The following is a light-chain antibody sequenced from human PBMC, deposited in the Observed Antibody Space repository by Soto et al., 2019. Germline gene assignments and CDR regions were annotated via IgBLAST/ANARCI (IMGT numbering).Light chain of an antibody. CDR3: LQHYNYPWK. J-gene: IGKJ1*01. CDR2: AAS. CDR1: QGISNY. V-gene: IGKV1-17*03. Sequence: DIQQIKPPATLTTSVGHIFTITCRASQGISNYLAWYQQKPGKVPKLLIYAASTLQRGVPSRFSGRGSGTEFTLTISSLQPEYFATYYCLQHYNYPWKFGQGTKVDIK.